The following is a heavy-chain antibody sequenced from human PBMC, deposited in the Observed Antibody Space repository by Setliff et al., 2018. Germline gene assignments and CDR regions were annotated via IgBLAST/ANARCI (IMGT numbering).Heavy chain of an antibody. V-gene: IGHV4-38-2*02. CDR3: ARAAARAEYSDTSAYLPFDF. CDR1: GYPISRGFY. CDR2: VYHSGSS. J-gene: IGHJ4*02. D-gene: IGHD3-16*01. Sequence: PSETLSLTCTVSGYPISRGFYWGWIRQPPGKGLEWIGSVYHSGSSYQNPSLRSRIAVSVDTSKNQFSLRLNSVTAAATAVYFRARAAARAEYSDTSAYLPFDFWGLGTLVTVSS.